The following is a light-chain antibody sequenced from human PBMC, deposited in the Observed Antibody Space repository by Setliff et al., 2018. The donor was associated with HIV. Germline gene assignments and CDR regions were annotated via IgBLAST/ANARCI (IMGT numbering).Light chain of an antibody. CDR3: CSYAGTNTYI. J-gene: IGLJ1*01. CDR2: GNS. CDR1: SSNIGSGYD. Sequence: QSVLTQPPSVSGAPGQRVTISCTGSSSNIGSGYDVHWYQQLPGTAPKLLIYGNSNRPSGVPDRFSGSKSGTSASLAITGLQAEDEADYYCCSYAGTNTYICGTGTKVTVL. V-gene: IGLV1-40*01.